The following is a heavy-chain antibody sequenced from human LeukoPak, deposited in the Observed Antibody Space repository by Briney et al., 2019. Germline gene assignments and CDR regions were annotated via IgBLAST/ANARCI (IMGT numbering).Heavy chain of an antibody. D-gene: IGHD3-22*01. CDR2: IYYSGST. J-gene: IGHJ5*02. CDR3: ARGDDSSGYSTTFDP. V-gene: IGHV4-30-4*01. CDR1: GGSISSGDYY. Sequence: SETLSLTCTVSGGSISSGDYYWSWIRQPPGKGLEWIGYIYYSGSTYYNPSLKGRVTISVDTSKNQFSLKLSSVTAADTAVYYRARGDDSSGYSTTFDPWGQGTLVTVSS.